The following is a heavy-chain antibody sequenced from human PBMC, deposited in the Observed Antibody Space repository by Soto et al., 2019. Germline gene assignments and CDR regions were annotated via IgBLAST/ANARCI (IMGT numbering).Heavy chain of an antibody. V-gene: IGHV3-23*01. D-gene: IGHD5-12*01. CDR1: GFTFSIHG. CDR2: ISGSGSTT. Sequence: EVQLLESGGGLVQPGGSLRLSCAASGFTFSIHGMSWVRQAPGKGLEWVSVISGSGSTTVYADSVKGRFIISRDNSKSTLYLQMNSLRAEDTAVYYCAKGHNTGYFYYSDSWGQGTLVTVSS. CDR3: AKGHNTGYFYYSDS. J-gene: IGHJ4*02.